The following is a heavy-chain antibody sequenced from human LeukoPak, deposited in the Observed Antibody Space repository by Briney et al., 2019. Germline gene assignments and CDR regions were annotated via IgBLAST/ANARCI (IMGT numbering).Heavy chain of an antibody. CDR1: GGSISSGVYS. D-gene: IGHD3-10*01. J-gene: IGHJ5*02. CDR2: IYHSGST. Sequence: SETLSLTCAVSGGSISSGVYSWNWIRQPPGKGLGWIGYIYHSGSTYYNPSLKSRVTISVDRSKNQFSLKLSSVTAADTAVYYCASRLSYYGSNWFDPWGQGTLVTVSS. V-gene: IGHV4-30-2*01. CDR3: ASRLSYYGSNWFDP.